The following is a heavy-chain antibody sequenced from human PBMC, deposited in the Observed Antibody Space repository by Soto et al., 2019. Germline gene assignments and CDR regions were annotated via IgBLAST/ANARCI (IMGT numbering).Heavy chain of an antibody. CDR2: INAGNGNT. V-gene: IGHV1-3*01. Sequence: ASVKVSCKASGYTFTSYAMHWVRQAPGQRLEWMGWINAGNGNTKYSQKFQGRVTITRDTSASTAYMELSSLRSEDTAVYYCARGEMATMFGLSGYDYWGQGTLVTVSS. CDR3: ARGEMATMFGLSGYDY. D-gene: IGHD3-9*01. J-gene: IGHJ4*02. CDR1: GYTFTSYA.